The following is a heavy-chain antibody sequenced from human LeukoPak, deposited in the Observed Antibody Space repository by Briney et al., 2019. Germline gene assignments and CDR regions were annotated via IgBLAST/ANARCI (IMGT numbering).Heavy chain of an antibody. CDR1: GYSISSGYY. J-gene: IGHJ5*02. CDR2: IYKSGST. D-gene: IGHD1-26*01. CDR3: ARDRRVGAEGIDP. V-gene: IGHV4-38-2*02. Sequence: SETLSLTCAVSGYSISSGYYWGWSRQPPGKGVGWVGSIYKSGSTYYNPSLKSRVTISVDTSKNQFYLKLSSVAAADTAVYYCARDRRVGAEGIDPWGQGTLVSVSS.